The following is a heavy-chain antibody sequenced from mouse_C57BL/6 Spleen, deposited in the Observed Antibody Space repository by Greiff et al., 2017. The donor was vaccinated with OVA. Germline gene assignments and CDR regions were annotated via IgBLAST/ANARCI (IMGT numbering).Heavy chain of an antibody. CDR2: ISSGGSYT. CDR3: ARGGFVTTVVAKFYFDY. Sequence: EVQLQESGGDLVKPGGSLKLSCAASGFTFSSYGMSWVRQTPDKRLEWVATISSGGSYTYYPDSVKGRFTISRDNAKNTLYLQMSSLKSEDTAMYYCARGGFVTTVVAKFYFDYWGKGTTLTVAS. V-gene: IGHV5-6*01. D-gene: IGHD1-1*01. J-gene: IGHJ2*01. CDR1: GFTFSSYG.